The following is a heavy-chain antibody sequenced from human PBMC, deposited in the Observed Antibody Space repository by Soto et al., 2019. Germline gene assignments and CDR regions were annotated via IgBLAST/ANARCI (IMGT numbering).Heavy chain of an antibody. Sequence: GGSLRLSCAASGFTFGNYEMNWVRQAPGKGLEWISYISSSGKTISYADSVKGGFTISRDNAKNSLYLRMNSLRAEDTAVYYCARDPEKYSGSDLGIDYWGQGTLVTVSS. J-gene: IGHJ4*02. CDR2: ISSSGKTI. V-gene: IGHV3-48*03. CDR1: GFTFGNYE. D-gene: IGHD5-12*01. CDR3: ARDPEKYSGSDLGIDY.